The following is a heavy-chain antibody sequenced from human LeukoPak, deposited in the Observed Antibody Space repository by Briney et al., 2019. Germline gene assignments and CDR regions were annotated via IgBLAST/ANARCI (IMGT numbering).Heavy chain of an antibody. V-gene: IGHV1-18*01. D-gene: IGHD3-22*01. Sequence: ASVEVSCKASGYTFTSYGISWVRQAPGQGLEWMGWISAYNGNTNYAQKLQGTVTMTTDTSTHTAYMWPSSLRSDDTAVYYCARDIEAMIVAFDIWGQGTMVTVSS. J-gene: IGHJ3*02. CDR1: GYTFTSYG. CDR3: ARDIEAMIVAFDI. CDR2: ISAYNGNT.